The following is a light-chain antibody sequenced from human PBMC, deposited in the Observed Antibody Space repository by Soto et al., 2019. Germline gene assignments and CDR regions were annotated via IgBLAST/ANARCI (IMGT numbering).Light chain of an antibody. CDR3: QQYGSSPPVT. Sequence: EIVFTQSPGTLSLSPGERATLCFRALQSVSSSYLAWYQQKPGQAPRLLIYGASSRATGIPDRFSGSGSGTDFTLTISRLEPEDFAVYYCQQYGSSPPVTFGGGTKVDIK. CDR1: QSVSSSY. V-gene: IGKV3-20*01. J-gene: IGKJ4*01. CDR2: GAS.